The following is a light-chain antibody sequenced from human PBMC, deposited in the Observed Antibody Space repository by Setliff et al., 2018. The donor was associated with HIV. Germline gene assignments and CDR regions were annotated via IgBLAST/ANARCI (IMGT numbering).Light chain of an antibody. Sequence: DIVMTQSPDSLAVSLGERATINCRSSQNILSRSNNKNFLAWYQQKPGQPPRLLIHWASTRESGVPDRFSARGSGTDFTLTISSLQAEDVAVYYCQQYYTTPRTVGHGT. CDR1: QNILSRSNNKNF. V-gene: IGKV4-1*01. J-gene: IGKJ1*01. CDR3: QQYYTTPRT. CDR2: WAS.